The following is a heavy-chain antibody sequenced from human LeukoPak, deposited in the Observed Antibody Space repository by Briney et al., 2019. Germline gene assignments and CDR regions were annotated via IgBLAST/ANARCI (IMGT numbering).Heavy chain of an antibody. J-gene: IGHJ3*02. CDR3: VRDHHRRLYDSQARDTFDI. D-gene: IGHD3-22*01. CDR1: GFTFSSYS. CDR2: ISSSGSTI. V-gene: IGHV3-48*04. Sequence: PGGSLRLSCAASGFTFSSYSMNWVRQAPGKGLEWVSYISSSGSTIYYADSVKGRFTISRDNAKNSLYLQMNSLRAEDTAVYYCVRDHHRRLYDSQARDTFDIWGQGTMVTVSS.